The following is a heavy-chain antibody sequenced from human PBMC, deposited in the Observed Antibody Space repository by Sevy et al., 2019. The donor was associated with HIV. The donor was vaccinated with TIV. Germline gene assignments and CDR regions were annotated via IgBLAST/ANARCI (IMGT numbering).Heavy chain of an antibody. V-gene: IGHV3-48*01. CDR1: GFTFSTYS. CDR2: ISSSSRTI. CDR3: ARDEQTYGDYDYFDY. D-gene: IGHD4-17*01. Sequence: GESLKISCAASGFTFSTYSMNWVRQAPGKGLEWVSYISSSSRTIFYADSVKGRFTISRDNAKKSLYLQMDSLTAEDTAVYYCARDEQTYGDYDYFDYWGQGTLVTVSS. J-gene: IGHJ4*02.